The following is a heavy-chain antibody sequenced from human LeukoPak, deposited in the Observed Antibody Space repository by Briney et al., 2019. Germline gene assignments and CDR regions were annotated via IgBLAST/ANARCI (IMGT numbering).Heavy chain of an antibody. J-gene: IGHJ4*02. CDR1: GGTFSSYT. CDR2: IIPILGIA. V-gene: IGHV1-69*02. Sequence: VASVKVSCKASGGTFSSYTISWVRQAPGQGLEWMGRIIPILGIANYAQKFQGRVTITADKSTSTAYMELSSLRSEDTAVYYRARGSDSSGWYHYWGQGTLVTVSS. CDR3: ARGSDSSGWYHY. D-gene: IGHD6-19*01.